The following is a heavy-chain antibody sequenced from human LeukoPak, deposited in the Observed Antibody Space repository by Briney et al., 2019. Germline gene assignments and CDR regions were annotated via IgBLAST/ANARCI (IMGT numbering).Heavy chain of an antibody. CDR1: GFTFRTYA. CDR2: IIGGGGSI. CDR3: AKERYCVGGTCYWSYFDY. Sequence: GSLILSCAASGFTFRTYAMSWVRQAPGEGLEWVSAIIGGGGSIYYEDSVKSRFTISRDNSKTPLFLQRTSWRAKDTALYYCAKERYCVGGTCYWSYFDYWGQGTLVTVSS. V-gene: IGHV3-23*01. D-gene: IGHD2-15*01. J-gene: IGHJ4*02.